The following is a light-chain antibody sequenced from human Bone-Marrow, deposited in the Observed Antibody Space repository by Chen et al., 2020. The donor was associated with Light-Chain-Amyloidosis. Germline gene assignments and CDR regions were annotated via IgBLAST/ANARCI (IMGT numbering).Light chain of an antibody. CDR3: QVWDRSSDRPV. CDR2: DDS. Sequence: SYVLTQPSSVSVAPGQTATIACGGNTSGSTSVHWYQQTPGQAPPMVVNDDSDRPSGITERLSGSNSGNTTTLHISGVEAGDGADYYCQVWDRSSDRPVFGGGTKLTVL. V-gene: IGLV3-21*02. J-gene: IGLJ3*02. CDR1: TSGSTS.